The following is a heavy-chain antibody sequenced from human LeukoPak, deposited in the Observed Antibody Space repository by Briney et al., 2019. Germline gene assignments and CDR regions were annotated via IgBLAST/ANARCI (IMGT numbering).Heavy chain of an antibody. J-gene: IGHJ4*02. CDR2: IYYSGST. V-gene: IGHV4-59*01. Sequence: SETLSLTCTVSGGSISSYYWSWIRQPPGKGLEWIGYIYYSGSTNYNPSLTSRVTISVDTSKNHFSVRLSSVTAADTAVYYCARISPYKYSHGVIDYWGQGTLVTVSS. CDR1: GGSISSYY. CDR3: ARISPYKYSHGVIDY. D-gene: IGHD5-18*01.